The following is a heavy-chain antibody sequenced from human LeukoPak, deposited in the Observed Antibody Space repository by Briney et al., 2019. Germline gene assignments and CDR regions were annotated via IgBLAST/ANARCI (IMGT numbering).Heavy chain of an antibody. J-gene: IGHJ4*02. CDR2: INRDGTST. CDR3: ALEIAAFDY. CDR1: GFTFSSYW. Sequence: GGSLRLSCAASGFTFSSYWMHWVRQAPGKGLVWVSRINRDGTSTSYADSVKGRFTISRDNTKNTLYLQMNSLRAEDTAVYYCALEIAAFDYWGQGTLATVSS. V-gene: IGHV3-74*01. D-gene: IGHD2-15*01.